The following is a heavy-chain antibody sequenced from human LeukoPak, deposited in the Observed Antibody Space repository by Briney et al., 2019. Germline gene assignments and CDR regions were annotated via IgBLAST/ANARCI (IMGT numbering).Heavy chain of an antibody. D-gene: IGHD2-21*01. J-gene: IGHJ3*02. CDR1: GFTFSNLA. CDR3: AKVAGWGSAVTFDTFDI. Sequence: GGSLRLSCVASGFTFSNLAMGWVRQAPGKGLEWVSVISDSGGTTYYADSVKGRFTISRDSSKNTLYLQMNSLRAEDTAVYYCAKVAGWGSAVTFDTFDIWGQGTMVTVSS. V-gene: IGHV3-23*01. CDR2: ISDSGGTT.